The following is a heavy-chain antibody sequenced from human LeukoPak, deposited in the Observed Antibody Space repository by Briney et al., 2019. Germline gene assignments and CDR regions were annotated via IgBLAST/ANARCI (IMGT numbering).Heavy chain of an antibody. J-gene: IGHJ3*02. CDR2: ISYSGST. Sequence: SETLSLTCTVSDDSFSTHYWTWIRQPPGKGLEWIGYISYSGSTYYNPSLKSRVTISVDTSKNQFSLKPSSVTAADTAVYYCARGPLYCSSTSCKEDAFDIWGQGTMVTVSS. V-gene: IGHV4-59*11. D-gene: IGHD2-2*01. CDR1: DDSFSTHY. CDR3: ARGPLYCSSTSCKEDAFDI.